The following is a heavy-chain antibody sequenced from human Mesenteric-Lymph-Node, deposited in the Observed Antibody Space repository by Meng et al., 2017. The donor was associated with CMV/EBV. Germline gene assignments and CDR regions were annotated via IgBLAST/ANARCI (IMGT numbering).Heavy chain of an antibody. Sequence: SVKVSCKVSGGSFDKYVISWLRQAPGQEPEWLGGIIPALGIVDFAQKFQGRLTITGDKSTSTVDMTLSSLRSDDTAVYYCGNILGNCNRAACLDDAFENWGQGTMVTVSS. V-gene: IGHV1-69*10. CDR3: GNILGNCNRAACLDDAFEN. CDR1: GGSFDKYV. CDR2: IIPALGIV. J-gene: IGHJ3*02. D-gene: IGHD2/OR15-2a*01.